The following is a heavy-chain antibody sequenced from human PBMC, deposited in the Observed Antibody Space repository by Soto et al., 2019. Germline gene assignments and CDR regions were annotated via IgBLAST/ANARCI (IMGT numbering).Heavy chain of an antibody. CDR2: IIPIFGTA. D-gene: IGHD1-26*01. Sequence: QVQLVQSGAEVKKPGSSVKVSCKASGGTFSSYAISWVRQAPGQGLEWMGGIIPIFGTANYAQKFQGRVTITADESTSTAYMELSSLRSEDTAVYYCARDAGIVVSYYYYYGMDVWGQGTTVTVSS. J-gene: IGHJ6*02. CDR1: GGTFSSYA. CDR3: ARDAGIVVSYYYYYGMDV. V-gene: IGHV1-69*01.